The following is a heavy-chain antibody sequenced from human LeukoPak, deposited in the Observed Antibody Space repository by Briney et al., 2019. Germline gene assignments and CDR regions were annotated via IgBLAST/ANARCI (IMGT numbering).Heavy chain of an antibody. CDR1: GYTFTSYA. CDR2: INAGNGNT. CDR3: ARGPLYGDDAFDI. J-gene: IGHJ3*02. D-gene: IGHD4-17*01. V-gene: IGHV1-3*01. Sequence: ASVKVSCKASGYTFTSYAMHWVRQAPGQRLEWMGWINAGNGNTKYSQKFQGRVTITRDTSASTAYMELSSLRSEDTAVYYCARGPLYGDDAFDIWGQGTMVTVSS.